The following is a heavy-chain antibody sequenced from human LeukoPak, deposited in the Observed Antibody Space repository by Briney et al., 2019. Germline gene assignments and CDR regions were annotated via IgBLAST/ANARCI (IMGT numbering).Heavy chain of an antibody. V-gene: IGHV3-30*04. CDR1: GFTFSSYA. J-gene: IGHJ3*02. Sequence: GGSLRLSCAASGFTFSSYAMHWVRQAPGKGLEWVAVISYDGSNKYYADSVKGRFTISRDNSKNTLYLQMNSLRAEDTAVYYCAREMAGGDWFDAFDIWGQGTMVTVSS. CDR2: ISYDGSNK. CDR3: AREMAGGDWFDAFDI. D-gene: IGHD3-9*01.